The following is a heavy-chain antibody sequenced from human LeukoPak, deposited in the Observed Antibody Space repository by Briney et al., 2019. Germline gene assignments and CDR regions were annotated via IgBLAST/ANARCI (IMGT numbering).Heavy chain of an antibody. CDR3: ARALGSVTFDY. V-gene: IGHV3-21*01. Sequence: GGSLRLSCAASGFTFGSYSMNWVRQAPGKGLEWVSSISSSSSYIYYADLVKGRFTISRDNAKNSLYLQMNSLRAEDTAVYYCARALGSVTFDYWGQGTLVTVSS. J-gene: IGHJ4*02. D-gene: IGHD2-21*02. CDR2: ISSSSSYI. CDR1: GFTFGSYS.